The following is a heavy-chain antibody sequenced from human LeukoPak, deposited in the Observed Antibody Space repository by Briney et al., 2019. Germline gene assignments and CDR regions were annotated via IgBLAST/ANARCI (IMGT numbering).Heavy chain of an antibody. Sequence: ASVKVSCKASGYTFTGYYMHWVRQAPGQGLEWMGWINPNSGGTNYAQKFQGRVTMTGNTSISTAYMELSSLRSEDTAVYYCARGGGGGDGYDLWGQGTLVTVSS. J-gene: IGHJ5*02. CDR2: INPNSGGT. D-gene: IGHD5-24*01. V-gene: IGHV1-2*02. CDR1: GYTFTGYY. CDR3: ARGGGGGDGYDL.